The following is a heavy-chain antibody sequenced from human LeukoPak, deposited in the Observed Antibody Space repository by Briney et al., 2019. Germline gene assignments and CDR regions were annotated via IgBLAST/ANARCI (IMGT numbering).Heavy chain of an antibody. J-gene: IGHJ2*01. CDR2: IRTPGDT. Sequence: GGSPRLSCAVSGFTFNYYDMHWVRKAPGKRLERVSAIRTPGDTHYPDSVKGRFAMSREDAKNSVHLQMNTLRAGDTAVYYCARGVSYYYDNSGHPGWYFDLWGRGTLVTVSS. CDR1: GFTFNYYD. D-gene: IGHD3-22*01. V-gene: IGHV3-13*01. CDR3: ARGVSYYYDNSGHPGWYFDL.